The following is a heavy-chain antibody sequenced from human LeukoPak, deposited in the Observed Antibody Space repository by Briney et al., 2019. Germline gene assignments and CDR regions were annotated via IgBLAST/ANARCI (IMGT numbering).Heavy chain of an antibody. CDR3: ARGPDTAMVSPLDY. V-gene: IGHV4-4*07. CDR2: IYTSGST. D-gene: IGHD5-18*01. CDR1: GGSISDYY. Sequence: PSETLSLTCTVSGGSISDYYWSWIRQPAGKGLEWIGRIYTSGSTNYNPSLKSRVTISVDTSKNQFSLKLSSVTAADTAVYYCARGPDTAMVSPLDYWGQGTLVTVSS. J-gene: IGHJ4*02.